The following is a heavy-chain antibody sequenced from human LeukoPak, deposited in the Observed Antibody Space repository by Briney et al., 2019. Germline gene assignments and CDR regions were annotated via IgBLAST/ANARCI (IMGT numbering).Heavy chain of an antibody. CDR2: IYSGGST. CDR3: ARDPYYDSSGSDY. V-gene: IGHV3-66*01. CDR1: GFTVSSNY. D-gene: IGHD3-22*01. J-gene: IGHJ4*02. Sequence: PGGSLRLSCAASGFTVSSNYMSWVRQAPGKGLEWVSVIYSGGSTYYADSVKGRFTISRDNSKNTLYLQMNSLRGEDTAVYYCARDPYYDSSGSDYWGQGTLVTVSS.